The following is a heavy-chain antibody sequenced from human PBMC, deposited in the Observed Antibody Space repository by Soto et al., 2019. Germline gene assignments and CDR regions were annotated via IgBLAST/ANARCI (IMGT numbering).Heavy chain of an antibody. J-gene: IGHJ4*02. D-gene: IGHD3-9*01. V-gene: IGHV3-30-3*01. CDR3: ARTFDTIRCCFDY. CDR1: EFSFSSYA. CDR2: ISFDGNII. Sequence: PGGSLRLSCAASEFSFSSYAMHWIRQAPGKGLEWVAVISFDGNIIQYADSVKGRFIISRDNIKNTLYLQMNSLRGEDTAVYYCARTFDTIRCCFDYWGQGTQVTVSS.